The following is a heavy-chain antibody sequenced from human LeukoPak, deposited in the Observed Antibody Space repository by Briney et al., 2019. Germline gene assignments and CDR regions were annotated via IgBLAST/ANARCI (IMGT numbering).Heavy chain of an antibody. D-gene: IGHD4-17*01. CDR3: ARVSAPPDYGDYVSENWFDP. V-gene: IGHV1-18*04. Sequence: ASVRVSCKASGYTFTGYYMHWVRQAPGQGLEWMGWISAYNKRNYAQKFQGRVTMTTDTSTSTAYMELRNLRSDDTAVYYCARVSAPPDYGDYVSENWFDPWGQGTLVTVSS. J-gene: IGHJ5*02. CDR2: ISAYNKR. CDR1: GYTFTGYY.